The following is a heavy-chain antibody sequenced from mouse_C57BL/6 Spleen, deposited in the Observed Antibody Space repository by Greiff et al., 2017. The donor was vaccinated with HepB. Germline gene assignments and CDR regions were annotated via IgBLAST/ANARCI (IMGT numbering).Heavy chain of an antibody. D-gene: IGHD2-10*02. CDR2: ISSGSSTI. Sequence: EVMLVESGGGLVKPGGSLKLSCAASGFTFSDYGMHWVRQAPEKGLEWVAYISSGSSTIYYADTVKGRFTISRDNAKNTLFLQMTSLRSEDTAMYYCAREGYGAMDYWGQGTSVTVSS. CDR1: GFTFSDYG. V-gene: IGHV5-17*01. J-gene: IGHJ4*01. CDR3: AREGYGAMDY.